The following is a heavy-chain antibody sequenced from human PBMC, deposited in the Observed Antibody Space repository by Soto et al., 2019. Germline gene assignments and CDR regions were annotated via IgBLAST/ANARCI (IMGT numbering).Heavy chain of an antibody. J-gene: IGHJ5*02. Sequence: QLQLQESGPGLVKPSETLSLTCTVSGGSISSSSYYWGWIRQPPGKGLEWIGSIYYSGSTYYNPSLKSRVTISVDTSKNQFSLKLSSVTAADTAVYYCARLFNGHYGDYVEVGLRFDPWGQGTLVTVSS. CDR1: GGSISSSSYY. V-gene: IGHV4-39*01. CDR2: IYYSGST. D-gene: IGHD4-17*01. CDR3: ARLFNGHYGDYVEVGLRFDP.